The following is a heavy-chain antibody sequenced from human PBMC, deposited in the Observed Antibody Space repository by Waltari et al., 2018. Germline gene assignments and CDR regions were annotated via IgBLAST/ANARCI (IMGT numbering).Heavy chain of an antibody. V-gene: IGHV4-4*07. CDR3: ARDAGGAYYYGSGSSGPFDY. D-gene: IGHD3-10*01. Sequence: QVQLQESGPGLVKPSETLSLTCTVSGGSISSYYRSWIRQPVGRGLEWTGRIYTSGSTNYIPSLKSRVTMSLDTSKHQFSLKLSSVTAADTAVYYCARDAGGAYYYGSGSSGPFDYWGQGTLVTVSS. CDR2: IYTSGST. J-gene: IGHJ4*02. CDR1: GGSISSYY.